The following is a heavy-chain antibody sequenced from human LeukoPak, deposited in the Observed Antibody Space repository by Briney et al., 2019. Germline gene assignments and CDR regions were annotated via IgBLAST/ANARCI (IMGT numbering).Heavy chain of an antibody. CDR2: IYTSGST. Sequence: PSETLSLTCTVSGGSISSGSYYWSWIRQPAGKGLEWIGRIYTSGSTNYNPSLKSRVTISVDTSKNQFSLKLSSVTAADTAVYYCARETTFPYYYMDVWGKGTTVTVSS. CDR1: GGSISSGSYY. V-gene: IGHV4-61*02. J-gene: IGHJ6*03. CDR3: ARETTFPYYYMDV. D-gene: IGHD1-1*01.